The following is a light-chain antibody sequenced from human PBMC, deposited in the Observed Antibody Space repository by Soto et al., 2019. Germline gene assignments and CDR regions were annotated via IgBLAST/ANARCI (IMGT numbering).Light chain of an antibody. V-gene: IGKV1-39*01. Sequence: DIRMTQSPSSLSASVGDRVTITCRASQSISSYLNWYQQKPGKAPKLLIYAASSLQSGVPSRFSGSGSGTDFTLTISSLQPEDFATYYCQQSYSTWYAFGPGTKVDIK. CDR2: AAS. CDR3: QQSYSTWYA. J-gene: IGKJ3*01. CDR1: QSISSY.